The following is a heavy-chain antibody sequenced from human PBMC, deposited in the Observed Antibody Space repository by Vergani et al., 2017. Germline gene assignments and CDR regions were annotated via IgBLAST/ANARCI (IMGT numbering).Heavy chain of an antibody. CDR3: AKDAYSSGWYPGGY. CDR1: GFTVSSNY. V-gene: IGHV3-66*01. D-gene: IGHD6-19*01. CDR2: IYSGGST. J-gene: IGHJ4*02. Sequence: EVQLVESGGGLVQPGGSLRLSCAASGFTVSSNYMSWVRQAPGKGLEWVSVIYSGGSTYYADSVKGRFTISRDNSKNTLYLQMNSLRAEDTAVYYCAKDAYSSGWYPGGYWGQGTLVTVSS.